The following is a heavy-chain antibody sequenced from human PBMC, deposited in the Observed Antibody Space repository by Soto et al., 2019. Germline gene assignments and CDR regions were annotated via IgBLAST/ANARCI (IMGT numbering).Heavy chain of an antibody. V-gene: IGHV3-30*03. CDR1: GFTFSSYG. CDR2: ISYDGSNK. CDR3: ASYVDSSGYDY. Sequence: GGSLRLSCAASGFTFSSYGMHWVRQAPGKGLEWVAVISYDGSNKYYADSVKGRFTISRDNSKNTLYMQMNSLRAEDTAVYYCASYVDSSGYDYWGQGTLVTVSS. D-gene: IGHD3-22*01. J-gene: IGHJ4*02.